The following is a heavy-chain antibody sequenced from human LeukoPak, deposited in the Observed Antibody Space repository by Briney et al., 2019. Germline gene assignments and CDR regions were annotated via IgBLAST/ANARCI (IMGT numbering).Heavy chain of an antibody. V-gene: IGHV4-61*02. J-gene: IGHJ3*02. Sequence: ASETLSLTCTVSGGSISNGSYYWSWVRQPAGKELEWIGRVYTSGSANYNPSLRSRVTISLDTSKNQFSLKLSSVTAADTAVYYCARDAFDAFDIWGQGTMVTVSS. CDR1: GGSISNGSYY. CDR3: ARDAFDAFDI. CDR2: VYTSGSA.